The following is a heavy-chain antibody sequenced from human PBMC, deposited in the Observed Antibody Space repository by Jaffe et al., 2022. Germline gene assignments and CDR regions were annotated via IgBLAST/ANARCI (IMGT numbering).Heavy chain of an antibody. CDR1: GGSINSYY. J-gene: IGHJ3*02. Sequence: QVQLQESGPGLVKPSETLSLICIVSGGSINSYYWNWIRQPPGKGLEWIGYIYNTGSTNYNPSLKSRVTISLDTSKNQFSLKLSSVTAADTAVYYCARERRHTPMAIDAFDIWGQGTMVTVSS. D-gene: IGHD5-18*01. CDR2: IYNTGST. CDR3: ARERRHTPMAIDAFDI. V-gene: IGHV4-59*01.